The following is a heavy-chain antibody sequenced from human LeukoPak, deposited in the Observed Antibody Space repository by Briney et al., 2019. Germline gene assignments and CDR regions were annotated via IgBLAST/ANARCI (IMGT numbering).Heavy chain of an antibody. V-gene: IGHV4-38-2*02. CDR3: ARGERGSDY. CDR1: GYSISTGYY. Sequence: SETLSLTCTVSGYSISTGYYWDWIQQPPGKGLEWIGTFYHGGSTYYNPSLKSRVTISVDTSKNQFSLNLTSVTAADTAVYYCARGERGSDYWGQGTLITVSS. D-gene: IGHD5-24*01. CDR2: FYHGGST. J-gene: IGHJ4*02.